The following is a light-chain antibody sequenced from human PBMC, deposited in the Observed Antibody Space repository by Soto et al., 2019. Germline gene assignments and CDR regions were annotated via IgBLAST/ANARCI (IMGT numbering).Light chain of an antibody. Sequence: QSVLTQPPSVSAAPGQKVTISCSGSSSNIGNNYVSWYQQLPGTAPKLLIYENNKRPSGIPDRFSGSKSGTSATLGITGLQTGDEADYYCGTWDSSLSVWVFGGWTKVTVL. CDR3: GTWDSSLSVWV. J-gene: IGLJ3*02. V-gene: IGLV1-51*02. CDR2: ENN. CDR1: SSNIGNNY.